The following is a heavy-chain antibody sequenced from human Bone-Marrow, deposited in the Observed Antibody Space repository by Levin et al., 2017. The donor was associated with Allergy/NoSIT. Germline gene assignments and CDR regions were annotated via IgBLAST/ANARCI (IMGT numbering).Heavy chain of an antibody. Sequence: GGSLRLPCAASGFRFNDYAMSWVRQAPGKGLEWVSAISGSGGPTYYADSVKGRFTLSRDNSKNTLYLQMNSLSAEDTAVYFCAKDRGKGAASRPTSWGQGTLVTVSS. J-gene: IGHJ5*02. D-gene: IGHD6-13*01. CDR3: AKDRGKGAASRPTS. CDR1: GFRFNDYA. V-gene: IGHV3-23*01. CDR2: ISGSGGPT.